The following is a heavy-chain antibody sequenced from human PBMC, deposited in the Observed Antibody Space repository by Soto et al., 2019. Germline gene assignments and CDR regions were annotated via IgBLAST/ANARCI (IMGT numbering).Heavy chain of an antibody. CDR3: ARARSGIAVAGTEDYYYYGMDV. J-gene: IGHJ6*02. Sequence: EASVKVSCKASGYTFTGYYMHWVRQAPGQGLEWMGWINPNSGGTNYAQKFQGWVTMTRDTSISTAYMELSRLRSDDTAVYYCARARSGIAVAGTEDYYYYGMDVWGQGTTVTVSS. D-gene: IGHD6-19*01. CDR1: GYTFTGYY. CDR2: INPNSGGT. V-gene: IGHV1-2*04.